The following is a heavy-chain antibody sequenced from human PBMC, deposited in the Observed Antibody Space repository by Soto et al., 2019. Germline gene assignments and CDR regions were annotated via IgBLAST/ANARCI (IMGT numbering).Heavy chain of an antibody. CDR1: GGTFSSYA. Sequence: QVQLVQSGAEVKKPGSSVKVSCKASGGTFSSYAISWVRQAPGQGLEWMGGIIPIFGTANYAQKFQGRVTITADESTSIAYMELSSLRSEDTAVYYGAREPLRITMIGGAFDIWGQGTMVTVSS. D-gene: IGHD3-10*02. J-gene: IGHJ3*02. CDR2: IIPIFGTA. V-gene: IGHV1-69*01. CDR3: AREPLRITMIGGAFDI.